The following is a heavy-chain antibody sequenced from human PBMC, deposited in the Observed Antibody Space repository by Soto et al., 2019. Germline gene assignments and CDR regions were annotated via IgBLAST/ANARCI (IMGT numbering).Heavy chain of an antibody. CDR2: IIPILGIA. Sequence: QVQLVQSGAEVKKPGSSVKVSCKASGGTFSSYTISWVRQAPGQGLEWMGRIIPILGIANYAQKFQGRVTITADKSTSRAYMELSSLRSEDTAVYYCARDYGDYVYFDYWGQGTLVTVSS. V-gene: IGHV1-69*08. CDR3: ARDYGDYVYFDY. J-gene: IGHJ4*02. CDR1: GGTFSSYT. D-gene: IGHD4-17*01.